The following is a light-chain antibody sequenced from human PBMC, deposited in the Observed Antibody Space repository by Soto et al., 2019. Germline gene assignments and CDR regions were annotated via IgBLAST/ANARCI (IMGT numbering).Light chain of an antibody. CDR2: DVS. V-gene: IGLV2-14*01. Sequence: QSALTQPASVSGSPGQSITISCTGTSSDVGGYNYVSWYQQHPGNAPKLMIYDVSNRPSGVSNRFYGSKSGNTASLTISGLQAEDEADYYCSSYTSSSTYVVFGGGTKLTVL. CDR1: SSDVGGYNY. J-gene: IGLJ2*01. CDR3: SSYTSSSTYVV.